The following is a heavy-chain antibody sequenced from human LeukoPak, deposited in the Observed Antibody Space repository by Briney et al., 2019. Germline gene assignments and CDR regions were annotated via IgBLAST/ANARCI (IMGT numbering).Heavy chain of an antibody. CDR1: GGSISSSSYY. D-gene: IGHD1-26*01. J-gene: IGHJ6*03. V-gene: IGHV4-39*07. Sequence: SETLSLTCTVSGGSISSSSYYWGWIRQPPGKGLEWIGSIYYSGSTYYNPSLKSRVTISVDTSKNQFSLKLSSVTAADTAVYYCARGGGLGAYYYYMDVWGKGTTVTISS. CDR2: IYYSGST. CDR3: ARGGGLGAYYYYMDV.